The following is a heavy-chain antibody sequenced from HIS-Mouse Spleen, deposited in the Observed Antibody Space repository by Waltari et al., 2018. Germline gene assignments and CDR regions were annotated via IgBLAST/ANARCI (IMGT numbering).Heavy chain of an antibody. CDR1: GGSISSSSYY. V-gene: IGHV4-39*01. Sequence: QLQLQESGPGLVKPSETLSLTCTVSGGSISSSSYYWGWIRQPPGKGLAWIGSIYYSGSTYYNPSLKSRVTISVDTSKNQFSLKLSSVTAADTAVYYCASPLAYCGGDCYDYWGQGTLVTVSS. CDR3: ASPLAYCGGDCYDY. J-gene: IGHJ4*02. CDR2: IYYSGST. D-gene: IGHD2-21*01.